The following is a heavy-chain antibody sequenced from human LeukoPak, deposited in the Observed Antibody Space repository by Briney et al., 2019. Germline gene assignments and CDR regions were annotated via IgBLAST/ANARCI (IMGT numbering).Heavy chain of an antibody. Sequence: SVKVSCKASGYTFTSYYMHWVRQAPGQGLEWMGGIIPIFGTANYAQKFQGRVTITADESTSTAYMEQSSLRSEDTAVYYCARSPVEDVWGSYRYSYYFDYWGQGTLVTVSS. CDR3: ARSPVEDVWGSYRYSYYFDY. CDR1: GYTFTSYY. D-gene: IGHD3-16*02. CDR2: IIPIFGTA. J-gene: IGHJ4*02. V-gene: IGHV1-69*13.